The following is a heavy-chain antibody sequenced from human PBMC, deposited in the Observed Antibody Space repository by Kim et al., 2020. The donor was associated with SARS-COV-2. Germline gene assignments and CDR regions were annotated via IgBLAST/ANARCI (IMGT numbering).Heavy chain of an antibody. CDR3: ARRPYYYDSSGLDY. D-gene: IGHD3-22*01. Sequence: PAPKSPVTISGDPSKNQFSLKLSSVTAADTAVYYCARRPYYYDSSGLDYWGQGTLVTVSS. V-gene: IGHV4-39*01. J-gene: IGHJ4*02.